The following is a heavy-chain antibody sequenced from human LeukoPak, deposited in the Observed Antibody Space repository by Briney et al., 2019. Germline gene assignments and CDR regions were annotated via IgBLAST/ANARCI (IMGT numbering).Heavy chain of an antibody. D-gene: IGHD2/OR15-2a*01. CDR2: IGGGGYTT. V-gene: IGHV3-23*01. J-gene: IGHJ4*02. Sequence: PGGSLRLSCAASGFAFSDYAMSWVRQAPGKGLQWVSAIGGGGYTTYYADSVKGRFTISRDNSKNTLYLQINSLRAEDTAVYYCAKDSPTSAMVDFDSWGQGTLVTVSS. CDR3: AKDSPTSAMVDFDS. CDR1: GFAFSDYA.